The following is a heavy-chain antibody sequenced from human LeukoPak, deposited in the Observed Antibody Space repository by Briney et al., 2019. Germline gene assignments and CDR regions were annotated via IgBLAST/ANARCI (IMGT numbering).Heavy chain of an antibody. CDR2: INAGNGNT. D-gene: IGHD3-3*01. V-gene: IGHV1-3*01. J-gene: IGHJ6*02. CDR3: ARAGLVDFWSGYPNYGMDV. Sequence: GASVKVSCKASGYTFTSYGISWVRQAPGQRLEWMGWINAGNGNTKYSQKFQGRVTITRDTSASTAYMELSSLRSEDTAVYYCARAGLVDFWSGYPNYGMDVWGQGTTVTVSS. CDR1: GYTFTSYG.